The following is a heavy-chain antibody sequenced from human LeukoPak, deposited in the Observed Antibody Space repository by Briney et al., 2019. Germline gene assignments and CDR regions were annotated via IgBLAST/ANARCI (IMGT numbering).Heavy chain of an antibody. CDR2: IYSGGST. V-gene: IGHV3-53*01. CDR3: ARARSSTTWSSYDY. CDR1: GFTFSSYA. Sequence: GGSLRLSCAASGFTFSSYAMSWVRQAPGKGLEWVSVIYSGGSTYYADSVKGRFTISRDNSKNTLYLQMNSLRAEDTAVYYCARARSSTTWSSYDYWGQGTLVTVSS. D-gene: IGHD4-17*01. J-gene: IGHJ4*02.